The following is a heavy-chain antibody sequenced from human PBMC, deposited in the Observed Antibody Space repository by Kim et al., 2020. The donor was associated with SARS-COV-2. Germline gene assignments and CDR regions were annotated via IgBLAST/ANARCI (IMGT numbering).Heavy chain of an antibody. CDR2: INPSGGST. D-gene: IGHD3-16*01. CDR3: ARDPQGEPSHGADDY. J-gene: IGHJ4*02. V-gene: IGHV1-46*01. CDR1: GYTFTSYY. Sequence: ASVKVSCKASGYTFTSYYMHWVRQAPGQGLEWMGIINPSGGSTSYAQKFQGRVTMTRDTSTSTVYMELSSLRSEDTAVYYCARDPQGEPSHGADDYWGQGTLVTVSS.